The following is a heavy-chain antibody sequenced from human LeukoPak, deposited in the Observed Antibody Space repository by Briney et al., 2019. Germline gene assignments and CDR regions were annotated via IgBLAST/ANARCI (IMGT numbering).Heavy chain of an antibody. CDR1: GFTFNDYW. CDR2: IKQDGSEK. D-gene: IGHD6-13*01. Sequence: GGSLRLSCAASGFTFNDYWMTWVRQAPGKGLEWVAHIKQDGSEKYYVDSLKGRFTISRDNAKNSLYLQMNSLRAEDTAVYYCARILNSSRLFDYWGQGTLVTVSS. J-gene: IGHJ4*02. V-gene: IGHV3-7*01. CDR3: ARILNSSRLFDY.